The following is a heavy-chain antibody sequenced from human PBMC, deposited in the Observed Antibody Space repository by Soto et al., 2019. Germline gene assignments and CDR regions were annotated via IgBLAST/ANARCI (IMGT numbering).Heavy chain of an antibody. CDR1: GFTFTSSA. D-gene: IGHD2-15*01. Sequence: SVKVSCKASGFTFTSSAVQWVRQARGQRLEWIGWIVVGSGNTNYAQKFQERVTITRDMSTSTAYMELSSLRSEDTAVYYCAAGLGYCSGGSCPDYYYYYGMDVWGQGTTVTVS. CDR2: IVVGSGNT. CDR3: AAGLGYCSGGSCPDYYYYYGMDV. V-gene: IGHV1-58*01. J-gene: IGHJ6*02.